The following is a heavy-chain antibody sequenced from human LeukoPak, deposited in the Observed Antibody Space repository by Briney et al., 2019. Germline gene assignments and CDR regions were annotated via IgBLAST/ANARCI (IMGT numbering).Heavy chain of an antibody. CDR3: AKGTVVVTGPLDY. V-gene: IGHV3-64*01. Sequence: GGSLRLSCAASGFTFSSYAMHWVRQAPGKGLEYVSAISSNGGSTYYANSVKGRFTISRDNSKTSLYLQMNSLRTEDTALYYCAKGTVVVTGPLDYWGQGTLVAVSS. CDR2: ISSNGGST. J-gene: IGHJ4*02. D-gene: IGHD3-22*01. CDR1: GFTFSSYA.